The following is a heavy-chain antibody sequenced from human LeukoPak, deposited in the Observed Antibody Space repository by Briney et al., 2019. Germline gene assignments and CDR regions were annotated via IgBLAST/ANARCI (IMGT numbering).Heavy chain of an antibody. Sequence: SETVSLTCTVSGGSIRSYYWSWIRQPPGKGLEWIGYIYYSGSTNYNPSLKSRVTISVDTSKNQFSLKLSSATAADTAVYYCARDDFGTQRGMDVWGQGTTVTVSS. CDR1: GGSIRSYY. CDR2: IYYSGST. D-gene: IGHD4/OR15-4a*01. J-gene: IGHJ6*02. V-gene: IGHV4-59*01. CDR3: ARDDFGTQRGMDV.